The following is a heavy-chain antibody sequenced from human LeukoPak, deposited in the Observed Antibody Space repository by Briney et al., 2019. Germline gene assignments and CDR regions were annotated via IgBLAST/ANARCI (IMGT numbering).Heavy chain of an antibody. CDR3: AREGTTGSYFDH. CDR1: GFTFNDNR. Sequence: GGSLRLSCAASGFTFNDNRMHWVRQAPGKGLEWVAVISYDGSGKTYADSVKGRFTISRDNSKNTLYLQIDSLRAEDTAVYFCAREGTTGSYFDHWGQGTLVTVSS. V-gene: IGHV3-30*01. D-gene: IGHD2-8*02. CDR2: ISYDGSGK. J-gene: IGHJ4*02.